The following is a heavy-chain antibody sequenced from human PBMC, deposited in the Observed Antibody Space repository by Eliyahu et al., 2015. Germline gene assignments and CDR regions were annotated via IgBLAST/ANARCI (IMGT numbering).Heavy chain of an antibody. D-gene: IGHD6-19*01. CDR3: TTGIAVAGSDYYYYGMDA. Sequence: EVQLVESGGGLVKPGGSLRLSCAASGFTFSNAXXXWVRQAPGKGLEWVGRIKSKTDGGTTDYAAPVKGRFTISRDDSKNTLYLQMNSLKTEDTAVYYCTTGIAVAGSDYYYYGMDAWGQGTTVTVSS. J-gene: IGHJ6*02. CDR2: IKSKTDGGTT. V-gene: IGHV3-15*01. CDR1: GFTFSNAX.